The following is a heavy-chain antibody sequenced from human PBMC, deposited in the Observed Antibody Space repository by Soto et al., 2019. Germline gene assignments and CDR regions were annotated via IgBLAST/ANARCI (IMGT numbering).Heavy chain of an antibody. CDR2: ISAYNGNT. V-gene: IGHV1-18*01. Sequence: PSVKVSCKASGYTFTSYGISWVRQAPGQGLEWMGWISAYNGNTNYAQKLQGRVTMTTDTSTSTAYMELRSLRSDDTAVYYCARVYCSSTSCHYPFDYWGQGTLVTVSS. D-gene: IGHD2-2*01. CDR3: ARVYCSSTSCHYPFDY. CDR1: GYTFTSYG. J-gene: IGHJ4*02.